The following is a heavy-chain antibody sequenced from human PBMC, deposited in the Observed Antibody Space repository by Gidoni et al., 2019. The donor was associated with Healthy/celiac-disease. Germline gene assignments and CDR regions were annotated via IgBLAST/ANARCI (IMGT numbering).Heavy chain of an antibody. Sequence: EVQLVESGGGLVQPGGSLRLSCSASGFTFSSYAMHWVRQAPGKGLEYVSGISSNGDSTYYADSVKGRFTISRDNSKNTLYLQMSSLRAEDTAVYYCLKVRLIVVVISLGFDYWGQGTLVTVSS. J-gene: IGHJ4*02. CDR3: LKVRLIVVVISLGFDY. D-gene: IGHD3-22*01. CDR1: GFTFSSYA. V-gene: IGHV3-64D*06. CDR2: ISSNGDST.